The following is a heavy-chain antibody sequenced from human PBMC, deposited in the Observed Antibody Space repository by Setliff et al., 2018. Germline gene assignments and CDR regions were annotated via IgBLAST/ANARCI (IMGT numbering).Heavy chain of an antibody. CDR3: ARAPYGSSWYGYYYYYMDV. Sequence: ASVKVSCKASGYTFTTYYMHWVRQAPGQGLEWMGIINSSGGTTSYAQKFQGRVTMTRDTSTSTVYMDLSSLRSEDTAVYYCARAPYGSSWYGYYYYYMDVWGKGTTVTVSS. J-gene: IGHJ6*03. CDR2: INSSGGTT. D-gene: IGHD6-13*01. V-gene: IGHV1-46*01. CDR1: GYTFTTYY.